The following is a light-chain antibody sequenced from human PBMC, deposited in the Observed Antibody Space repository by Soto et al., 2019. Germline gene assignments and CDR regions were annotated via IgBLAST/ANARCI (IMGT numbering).Light chain of an antibody. CDR2: AAS. CDR3: LQHNTYPLT. V-gene: IGKV1-17*01. J-gene: IGKJ4*01. CDR1: QDIIND. Sequence: DIQMTQSPSSLSASVGDTVTITCRASQDIINDLAWYQQKPGKAPQRLIHAASSLQGGVPSRFSGSGSGTEFTLTISSLQPEDFATDYCLQHNTYPLTFGGGTKVEIK.